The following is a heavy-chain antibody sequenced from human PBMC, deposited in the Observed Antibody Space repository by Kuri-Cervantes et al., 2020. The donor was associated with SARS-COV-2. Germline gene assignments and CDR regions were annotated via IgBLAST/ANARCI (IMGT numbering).Heavy chain of an antibody. CDR2: IYSGGST. J-gene: IGHJ4*02. CDR1: GGSISSSSYY. D-gene: IGHD2-2*02. V-gene: IGHV3-66*01. Sequence: ETLSLTCTVSGGSISSSSYYWGWIRQPPGKGLEWVSVIYSGGSTYYADSVKGRFTISRDNSKNTLYLQMNSLRAEDAAVYYCARDWLGYCSSTSCYTLDYWGQGTLVTVSS. CDR3: ARDWLGYCSSTSCYTLDY.